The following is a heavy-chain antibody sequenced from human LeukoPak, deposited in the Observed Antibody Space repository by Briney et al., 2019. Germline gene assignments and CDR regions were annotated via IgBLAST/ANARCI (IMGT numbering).Heavy chain of an antibody. V-gene: IGHV3-7*01. CDR1: GFSFSRYW. Sequence: GGSLRLSCAGSGFSFSRYWMAWVRQAPGKGLEWVASINQDVSRIHYVDSVKGRFTISRDNAKSSLFLQMTSLRVEDTAVHYCARLKDDVTKFDYWSQGTLVTVSS. J-gene: IGHJ4*02. D-gene: IGHD2-8*01. CDR2: INQDVSRI. CDR3: ARLKDDVTKFDY.